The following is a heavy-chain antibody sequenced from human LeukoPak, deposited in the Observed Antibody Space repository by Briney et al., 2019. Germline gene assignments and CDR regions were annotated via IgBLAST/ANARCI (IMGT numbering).Heavy chain of an antibody. D-gene: IGHD3-22*01. CDR3: AKDGRYYYDSSGY. J-gene: IGHJ4*02. Sequence: GGPLRLSCAASGFTFSSYAMSWVRQAPGKGLEWVSAISGSGGTTYYADSVKGRFTISRDNSKNTLYLQMNSLRAEDTAVYYCAKDGRYYYDSSGYWGQGTLVTVSS. V-gene: IGHV3-23*01. CDR2: ISGSGGTT. CDR1: GFTFSSYA.